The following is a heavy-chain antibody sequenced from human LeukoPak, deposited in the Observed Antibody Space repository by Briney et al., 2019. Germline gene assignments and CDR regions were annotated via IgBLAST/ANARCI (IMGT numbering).Heavy chain of an antibody. CDR2: INSDGSST. Sequence: GGSLRLSCAASGFTFSRYWMPWVRQAPGKGLVWVSRINSDGSSTSYADSVKGRFTISRDNAKNTLYLQMNSLRAEDTAVYYCARVGPRRSYFDCWGQGTLVTVSS. CDR3: ARVGPRRSYFDC. D-gene: IGHD5-24*01. CDR1: GFTFSRYW. V-gene: IGHV3-74*01. J-gene: IGHJ4*02.